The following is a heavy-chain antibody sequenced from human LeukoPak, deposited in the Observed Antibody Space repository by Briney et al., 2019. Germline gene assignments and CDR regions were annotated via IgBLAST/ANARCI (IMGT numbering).Heavy chain of an antibody. CDR3: ARDKIITIFRVVIPHDAFDI. CDR1: GYTFTSYD. Sequence: ASVKVSCKASGYTFTSYDINWVRQATGQGLEWMGLMNPNSGNTGYAQKLQGRVTMTTDTSTSTAYMELRSLRSDDTAVYYCARDKIITIFRVVIPHDAFDIWGQGTMVTVSS. D-gene: IGHD3-3*01. J-gene: IGHJ3*02. CDR2: MNPNSGNT. V-gene: IGHV1-8*01.